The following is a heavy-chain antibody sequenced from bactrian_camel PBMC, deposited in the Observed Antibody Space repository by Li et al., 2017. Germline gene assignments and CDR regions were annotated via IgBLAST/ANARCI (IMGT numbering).Heavy chain of an antibody. CDR2: IVRGTGST. CDR3: VRGYRSCSYCYPDFGY. D-gene: IGHD2*01. V-gene: IGHV3S53*01. CDR1: GYIYNIGC. Sequence: QVQLVESGGGSVQAGGSLRLSCAASGYIYNIGCVGWFRQAPGKEREGVAYIVRGTGSTYYSDTVKGRFAISRDNAKNTVYLQLDSLKTEDMAIYYCVRGYRSCSYCYPDFGYWGQGTQVTVS. J-gene: IGHJ6*01.